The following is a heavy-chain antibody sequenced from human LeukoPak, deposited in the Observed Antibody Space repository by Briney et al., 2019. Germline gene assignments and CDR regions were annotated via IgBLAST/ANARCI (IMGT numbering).Heavy chain of an antibody. V-gene: IGHV1-69*04. Sequence: ASVKVSCKASGGTFSSYAISWVRQAPGQGLEWMGRIIPILGIANYAQKFQGRVTITADKSTSTAYMELSSPRSEDTAVYYCASSTGTTARFDYWGQGTLVTVSS. D-gene: IGHD1-7*01. CDR3: ASSTGTTARFDY. CDR1: GGTFSSYA. CDR2: IIPILGIA. J-gene: IGHJ4*02.